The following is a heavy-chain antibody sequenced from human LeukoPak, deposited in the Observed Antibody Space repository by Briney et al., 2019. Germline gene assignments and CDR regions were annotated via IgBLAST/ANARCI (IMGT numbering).Heavy chain of an antibody. CDR2: ISSSGSTI. D-gene: IGHD3-16*01. CDR1: GFTFSDYY. CDR3: ARWGDHETRDAFDI. J-gene: IGHJ3*02. Sequence: GGSLRLSCAASGFTFSDYYRSWIRQAPGKGLEWVSYISSSGSTIYYADSVKGRFTISRDNAKNSLYLQMNSLRAEDTAVYYCARWGDHETRDAFDIWGQGTMVTVSS. V-gene: IGHV3-11*04.